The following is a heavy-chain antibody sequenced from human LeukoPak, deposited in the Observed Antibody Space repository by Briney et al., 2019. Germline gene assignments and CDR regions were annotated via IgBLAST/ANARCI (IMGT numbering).Heavy chain of an antibody. Sequence: GGSLRLSCAASGLTFSSYAMSWVRQAPGKGLEWVSAISGSGGSTYYADSVKGRFTISRDNSKNTLYLQMNSLRAEDTAVYYCAKVRTKQQIISAFDIWGQGTMVTVSS. D-gene: IGHD6-13*01. CDR1: GLTFSSYA. V-gene: IGHV3-23*01. J-gene: IGHJ3*02. CDR3: AKVRTKQQIISAFDI. CDR2: ISGSGGST.